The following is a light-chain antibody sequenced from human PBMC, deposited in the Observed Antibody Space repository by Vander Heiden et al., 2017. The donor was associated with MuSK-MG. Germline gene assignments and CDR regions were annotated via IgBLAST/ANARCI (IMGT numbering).Light chain of an antibody. J-gene: IGKJ4*01. CDR3: QQNDSYPLIT. V-gene: IGKV1-8*01. CDR2: AAS. Sequence: AIRLTQSPSSFSASTGDRVTITCRASQGISSYLAWYQQKPGKAPKLLIYAASTLQSGVPSRFSGSGYGTDFTLTISCRQSEDFAAYYCQQNDSYPLITFGGGTKVEIK. CDR1: QGISSY.